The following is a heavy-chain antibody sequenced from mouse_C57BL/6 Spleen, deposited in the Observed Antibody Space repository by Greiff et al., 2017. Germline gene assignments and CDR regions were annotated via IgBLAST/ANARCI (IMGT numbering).Heavy chain of an antibody. Sequence: VQLQQSGPELVKPGASVKISCKASGYAFSSSWMNWVKQRPGKGLEWIGRIYPGDGDTNYNGKFKGKATLTADKSSSTAYMQLSSLTSEDSAVYFCAGTGYAMDYWGQGTSVTVSS. CDR3: AGTGYAMDY. CDR1: GYAFSSSW. D-gene: IGHD4-1*01. J-gene: IGHJ4*01. V-gene: IGHV1-82*01. CDR2: IYPGDGDT.